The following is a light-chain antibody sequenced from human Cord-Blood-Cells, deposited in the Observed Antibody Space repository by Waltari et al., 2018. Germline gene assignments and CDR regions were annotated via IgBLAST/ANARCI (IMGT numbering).Light chain of an antibody. V-gene: IGLV2-14*01. CDR3: SSYTSSSTLYV. CDR1: STDVGGYNY. CDR2: DVS. J-gene: IGLJ1*01. Sequence: QSALTQPASVSGSPGQSITIPCTGTSTDVGGYNYVSCYQQHPGKAPKLMIYDVSNRPSGVSNRFSGSKSGNTASLTISGLQAEDEADYYCSSYTSSSTLYVFGTGTKVTVL.